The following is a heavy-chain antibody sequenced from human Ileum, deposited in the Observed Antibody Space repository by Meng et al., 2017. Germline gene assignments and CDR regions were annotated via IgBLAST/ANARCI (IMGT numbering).Heavy chain of an antibody. CDR3: AKDLFGITRGVDS. J-gene: IGHJ4*02. V-gene: IGHV3-23*01. CDR2: ISGSGHST. D-gene: IGHD3-16*01. CDR1: GFTFNTYA. Sequence: GESLKISCAASGFTFNTYAMTWVRQAPGKGLEWVSAISGSGHSTYYADSMKGRFTVSRDNSKNTLYLQMSSLRAEDTAVYYGAKDLFGITRGVDSWGQGTLVTVSS.